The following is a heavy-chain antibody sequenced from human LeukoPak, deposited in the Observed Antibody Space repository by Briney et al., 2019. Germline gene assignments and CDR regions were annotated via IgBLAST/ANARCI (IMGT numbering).Heavy chain of an antibody. CDR1: GGSISSYY. D-gene: IGHD1-26*01. V-gene: IGHV4-34*01. Sequence: SETLSLTCTVSGGSISSYYWSWIRQPPGKGLEWIGEINHSGSTNYNPSLKSRVTISVDTSKNQFSLKLSSVTAADTAVYYCARGEIKEWELQDFDYWGQGTLVTVSS. CDR3: ARGEIKEWELQDFDY. CDR2: INHSGST. J-gene: IGHJ4*02.